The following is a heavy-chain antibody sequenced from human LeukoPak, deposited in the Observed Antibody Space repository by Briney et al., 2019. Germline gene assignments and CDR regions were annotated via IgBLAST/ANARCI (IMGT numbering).Heavy chain of an antibody. J-gene: IGHJ3*02. D-gene: IGHD6-13*01. Sequence: PSETLSLTCTVSGGSISSSIYYWGWIRQPPGKGLEWIGSIYYSGSTYYNPSLKSRVTISVDTSKNQFSLKLSSVTAADTAVYYCASLAAAASSGDDAFDIWGQGKMVTVSS. CDR1: GGSISSSIYY. CDR3: ASLAAAASSGDDAFDI. CDR2: IYYSGST. V-gene: IGHV4-39*01.